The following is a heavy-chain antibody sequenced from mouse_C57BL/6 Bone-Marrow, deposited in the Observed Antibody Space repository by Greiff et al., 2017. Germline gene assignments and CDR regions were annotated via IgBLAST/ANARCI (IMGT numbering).Heavy chain of an antibody. CDR1: GFSLSTFGMG. Sequence: QVTLKVSGPGILQPSQTLSLTCSFSGFSLSTFGMGVGWIRQPSGKGLEWLAHIWWDDDKYYNPALKSRLTISKDTAKNQVFLKIANVDTDDTTTYYCARLIPPRGWYFDVWGTGTTVTVSS. V-gene: IGHV8-8*01. CDR3: ARLIPPRGWYFDV. J-gene: IGHJ1*03. CDR2: IWWDDDK.